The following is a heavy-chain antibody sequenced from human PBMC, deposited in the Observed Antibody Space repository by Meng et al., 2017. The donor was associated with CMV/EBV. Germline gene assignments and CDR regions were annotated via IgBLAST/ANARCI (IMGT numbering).Heavy chain of an antibody. CDR2: INHSGST. V-gene: IGHV4-34*01. CDR1: GGSLSGYY. CDR3: ARGGNWFDP. Sequence: HVQLQQWGAGLLKPSYTLSLTCAVYGGSLSGYYWSWIRQPPGKGLEWIGEINHSGSTNYNPSLKSRVTISVDTSKNQFSLKLSSVTAADTAVYYCARGGNWFDPWGQGTLVTVSS. J-gene: IGHJ5*02.